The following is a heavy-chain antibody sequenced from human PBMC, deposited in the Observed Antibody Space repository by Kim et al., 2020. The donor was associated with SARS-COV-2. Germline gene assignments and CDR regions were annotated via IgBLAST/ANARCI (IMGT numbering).Heavy chain of an antibody. J-gene: IGHJ3*02. CDR3: TRIPATTLAFWDAFDI. Sequence: SVKGRFTISRDDSKTPAYLEMNGLKTEDTAVYYCTRIPATTLAFWDAFDIWGQGTMVTVSS. D-gene: IGHD1-1*01. V-gene: IGHV3-73*01.